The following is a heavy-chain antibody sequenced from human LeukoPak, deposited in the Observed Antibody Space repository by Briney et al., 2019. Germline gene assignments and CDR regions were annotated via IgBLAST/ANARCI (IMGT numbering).Heavy chain of an antibody. J-gene: IGHJ4*02. CDR1: GITLSNYG. D-gene: IGHD3-10*01. V-gene: IGHV3-23*01. CDR3: AKRGIVIRAVIIVGFHKEAYYFDY. CDR2: ISDSGGST. Sequence: GGCLRLSCAASGITLSNYGMSWVRQAPGKGLGWVAGISDSGGSTNYADSVKGRFTISRDNPKNTLYLQMNSLRAEDTAVYFCAKRGIVIRAVIIVGFHKEAYYFDYWGQGALVTVSS.